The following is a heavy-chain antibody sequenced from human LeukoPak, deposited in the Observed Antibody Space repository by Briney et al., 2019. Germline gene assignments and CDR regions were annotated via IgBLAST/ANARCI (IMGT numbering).Heavy chain of an antibody. J-gene: IGHJ3*02. CDR1: VGSFSGYY. CDR3: ARGKTIGYSSSWYGRGVFDI. CDR2: INHSGST. Sequence: SETLSLTCAVYVGSFSGYYWSWIRQPPGKGLEWIGEINHSGSTNYNPSLKSRVTISVDTSKNQFSLKLSSVTAADTAVYYCARGKTIGYSSSWYGRGVFDIWGQGTMVTVSS. V-gene: IGHV4-34*01. D-gene: IGHD6-13*01.